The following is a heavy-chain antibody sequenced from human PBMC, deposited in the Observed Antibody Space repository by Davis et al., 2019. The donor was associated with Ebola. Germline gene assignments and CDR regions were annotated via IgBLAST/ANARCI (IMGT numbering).Heavy chain of an antibody. V-gene: IGHV3-7*03. CDR1: GYTFSRDW. D-gene: IGHD2-2*01. CDR3: AKHGTPTAI. Sequence: PGGSLRLSCVGSGYTFSRDWMTWVRQAPGKGLEWVANIKPDGSFRDYLGAVRGRFTISRDNAKNSLDLQMNTLRAEDTAVYFCAKHGTPTAIGGQGTLVTVPS. J-gene: IGHJ4*02. CDR2: IKPDGSFR.